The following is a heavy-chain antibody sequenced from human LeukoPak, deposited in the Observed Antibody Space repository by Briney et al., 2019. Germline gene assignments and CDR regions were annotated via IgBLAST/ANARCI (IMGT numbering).Heavy chain of an antibody. J-gene: IGHJ4*02. CDR3: ARGDGYNYNFDY. CDR2: IIPIFGTA. V-gene: IGHV1-69*13. CDR1: GGTFSSYA. Sequence: GASLKVSCKASGGTFSSYAISWVRQAPGQGLEWMGGIIPIFGTANYAQKFQGRVTITVDESTSTAYMELSSLRSEDTAVYYCARGDGYNYNFDYWGQGTLVTVSS. D-gene: IGHD5-24*01.